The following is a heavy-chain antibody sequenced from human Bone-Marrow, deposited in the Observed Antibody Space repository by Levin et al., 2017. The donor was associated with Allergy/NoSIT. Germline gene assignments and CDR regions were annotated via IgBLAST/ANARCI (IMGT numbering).Heavy chain of an antibody. CDR1: GFTFSSYA. D-gene: IGHD2/OR15-2a*01. CDR3: AKSIWPDDFPYYFDY. V-gene: IGHV3-23*01. Sequence: AGGSLRLSCAASGFTFSSYAMSWVRQAPGKGLEWVSAISGSGGSTYYADSVKGRFTISRDNSKNTLYLQMNSLRAEDTAVYYCAKSIWPDDFPYYFDYWGQGTLVTVSS. CDR2: ISGSGGST. J-gene: IGHJ4*02.